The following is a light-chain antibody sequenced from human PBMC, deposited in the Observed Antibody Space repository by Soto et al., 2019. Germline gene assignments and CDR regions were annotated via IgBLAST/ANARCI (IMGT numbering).Light chain of an antibody. Sequence: QSVLTQPASVSGSPGQSITISCTGTSSDVGGYNYVSWYQQHPGKAPKLMIYDVTNRPSGVSNRFSGSKSGNTASLTISWLQAEDEADYYCRSYTSSSTYVFGTGTKVTVI. J-gene: IGLJ1*01. CDR1: SSDVGGYNY. CDR2: DVT. CDR3: RSYTSSSTYV. V-gene: IGLV2-14*01.